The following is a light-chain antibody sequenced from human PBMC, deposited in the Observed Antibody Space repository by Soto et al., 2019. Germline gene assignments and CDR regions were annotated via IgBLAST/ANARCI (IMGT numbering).Light chain of an antibody. J-gene: IGLJ1*01. V-gene: IGLV3-1*01. CDR2: QDD. Sequence: SYELTQPPSVSVSPGQTATITCSGDKLGDKYACWYQQKPRQSPVLLIYQDDKRPSGIPERFSGSNSGNTATLTISGTQAMDEADYYCQASDSSTLVVGTGTKVTVL. CDR1: KLGDKY. CDR3: QASDSSTLV.